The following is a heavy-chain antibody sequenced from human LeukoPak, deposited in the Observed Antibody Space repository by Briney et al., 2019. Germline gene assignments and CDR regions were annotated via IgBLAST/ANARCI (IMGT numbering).Heavy chain of an antibody. D-gene: IGHD3-10*01. Sequence: PSETLSLTCTVSGGSISSYYWSGIRQPAGKGLEWIGRIYTSGSTNYNPSLKSRVTISVDTSKNQFSLNLTSVTAADTAVYYCARHKSPLPLHWGQGTLVTVSS. CDR2: IYTSGST. CDR1: GGSISSYY. V-gene: IGHV4-4*07. CDR3: ARHKSPLPLH. J-gene: IGHJ4*02.